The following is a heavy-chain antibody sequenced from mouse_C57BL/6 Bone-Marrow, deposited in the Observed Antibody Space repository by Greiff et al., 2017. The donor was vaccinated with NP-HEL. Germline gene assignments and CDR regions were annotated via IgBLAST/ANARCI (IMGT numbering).Heavy chain of an antibody. CDR3: AREGRGTWFAY. CDR2: ISDGGSYT. V-gene: IGHV5-4*01. Sequence: EVQGVESGGGLVKPGGSLKLSCAASGFTFSSYAMSWVRQTPEKRLEWVATISDGGSYTYYPDNVKGRFTISRDNAKNNLYLQMSHLKSEDTAMYYCAREGRGTWFAYWGQGTLVTVSA. J-gene: IGHJ3*01. CDR1: GFTFSSYA. D-gene: IGHD3-1*01.